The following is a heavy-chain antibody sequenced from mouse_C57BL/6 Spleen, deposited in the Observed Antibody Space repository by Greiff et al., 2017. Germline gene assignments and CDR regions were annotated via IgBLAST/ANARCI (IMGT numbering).Heavy chain of an antibody. J-gene: IGHJ3*01. CDR1: GYTFTSYW. CDR2: INPSNGGT. Sequence: VQLQQPGTELVKPGASVKLSCKASGYTFTSYWMHWVQQRPGQGLEWIGNINPSNGGTNYNEKFKSKATLTVDKSSSTAYMQLSSLTSEDSAVYYCARYGDGYYPWFAYWGQGTLVTVSA. D-gene: IGHD2-3*01. CDR3: ARYGDGYYPWFAY. V-gene: IGHV1-53*01.